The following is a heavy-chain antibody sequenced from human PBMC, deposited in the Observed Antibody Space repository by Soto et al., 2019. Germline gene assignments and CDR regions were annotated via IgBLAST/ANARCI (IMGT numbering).Heavy chain of an antibody. CDR2: ISENNGHT. CDR3: ARGFVGATSRKDY. D-gene: IGHD1-26*01. J-gene: IGHJ4*02. Sequence: QVQLVQSGPEVKKAGASVKVSCKASGYIFTNYGITWVRQAPGQGLEWMGWISENNGHTNYAQKFQGRVTMTTDTSTSTAYMELRSLRSDDTAVYYCARGFVGATSRKDYWGQGTLVTVSS. CDR1: GYIFTNYG. V-gene: IGHV1-18*01.